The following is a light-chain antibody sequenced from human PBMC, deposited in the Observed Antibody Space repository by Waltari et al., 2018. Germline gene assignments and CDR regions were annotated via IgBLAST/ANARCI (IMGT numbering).Light chain of an antibody. Sequence: ELTQAPSVSVSPGQQAPLKCPGDKLGEKNVCWYQQKPGQSPVLVIYHDSKRPSGISDRFSGSNSGNTATLTISGTQTTDEADFYCQAWDSSTGVFGGGTKLTVL. CDR3: QAWDSSTGV. J-gene: IGLJ3*02. CDR2: HDS. CDR1: KLGEKN. V-gene: IGLV3-1*01.